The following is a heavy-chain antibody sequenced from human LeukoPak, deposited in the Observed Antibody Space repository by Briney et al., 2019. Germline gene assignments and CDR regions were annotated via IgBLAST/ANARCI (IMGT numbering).Heavy chain of an antibody. J-gene: IGHJ6*02. V-gene: IGHV3-7*01. CDR2: IKQDGSEK. CDR1: GFTFSNYW. Sequence: GGSLRLSCAASGFTFSNYWMSWVRQAPGKGREWVANIKQDGSEKCYVDSVKCRFTISRDNAKNSLYLQMNSLRAEDTAVYYCARDRWELLSNSYHYCGLDVWGQGTTVTVSS. CDR3: ARDRWELLSNSYHYCGLDV. D-gene: IGHD2-15*01.